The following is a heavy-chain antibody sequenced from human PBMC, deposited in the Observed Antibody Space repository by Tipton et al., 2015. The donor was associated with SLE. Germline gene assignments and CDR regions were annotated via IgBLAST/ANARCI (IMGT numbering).Heavy chain of an antibody. Sequence: QLVQSGGGVVQPGRSLRLSCAASGFTFSSYGMHWVRQAPGKGLEWVAVIWYDGSNKYYADSVKGRFTISRDNSKNTLYLQMNSLRAEDTAVYYCAKELIAGSILTGLDYWGQGTLVTVSS. CDR3: AKELIAGSILTGLDY. V-gene: IGHV3-33*06. J-gene: IGHJ4*02. CDR1: GFTFSSYG. D-gene: IGHD7-27*01. CDR2: IWYDGSNK.